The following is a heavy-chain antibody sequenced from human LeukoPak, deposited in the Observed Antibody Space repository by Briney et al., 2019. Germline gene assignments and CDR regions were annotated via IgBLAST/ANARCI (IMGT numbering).Heavy chain of an antibody. CDR2: IYPGDSDT. CDR1: GYRFTSYW. D-gene: IGHD5-18*01. J-gene: IGHJ4*02. V-gene: IGHV5-51*01. CDR3: ARHVDTAMAYPDY. Sequence: GESLKISCKGSGYRFTSYWIGWARQMPGKGLEWMGIIYPGDSDTRYSPSFQGQVTISADNSISTAYLQWSSLKASDTAMYYCARHVDTAMAYPDYWGQGTLVTVSS.